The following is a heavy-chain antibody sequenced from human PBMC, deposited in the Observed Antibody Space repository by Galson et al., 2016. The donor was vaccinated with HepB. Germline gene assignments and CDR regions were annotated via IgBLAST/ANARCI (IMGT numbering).Heavy chain of an antibody. CDR2: IRSKTDNYAT. J-gene: IGHJ6*02. Sequence: SLRLSCAASGFSFSSYVMFWVRQASRGGLEWVGRIRSKTDNYATTYAESVKGRFTISRDDSKNTAYLQMNSLKTEDTAIYYCTRGNVPPPGMDVWGQGTTVTVSS. CDR1: GFSFSSYV. CDR3: TRGNVPPPGMDV. D-gene: IGHD3-10*02. V-gene: IGHV3-73*01.